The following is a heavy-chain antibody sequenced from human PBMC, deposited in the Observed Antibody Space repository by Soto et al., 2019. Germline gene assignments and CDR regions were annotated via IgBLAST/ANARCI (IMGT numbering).Heavy chain of an antibody. CDR2: IIPIFGTA. V-gene: IGHV1-69*13. J-gene: IGHJ6*02. CDR3: ARDLRMATIPPYYYGMDV. CDR1: GGTFSSYA. Sequence: GASVKVSCKASGGTFSSYAISWVRQAPGQGLEWMGGIIPIFGTANYAQKFQGRVTITADESTSTAYMELSSLRSEDTAVYCCARDLRMATIPPYYYGMDVWGQGTTVTVSS. D-gene: IGHD5-12*01.